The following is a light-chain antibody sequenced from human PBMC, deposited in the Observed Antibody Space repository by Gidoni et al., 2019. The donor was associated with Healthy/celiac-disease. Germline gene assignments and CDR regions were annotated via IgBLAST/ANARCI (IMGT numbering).Light chain of an antibody. V-gene: IGKV1-5*03. J-gene: IGKJ1*01. Sequence: DIQMTQSPSTLSASVGDRVTITSRASQSISSWLAWYQQKPGKAPKLLIYKASSLESGVPSRFSGSGSGTEFTLTISSLQPDDFATYYCQQYNSTPFXXXTKVEIK. CDR2: KAS. CDR1: QSISSW. CDR3: QQYNSTP.